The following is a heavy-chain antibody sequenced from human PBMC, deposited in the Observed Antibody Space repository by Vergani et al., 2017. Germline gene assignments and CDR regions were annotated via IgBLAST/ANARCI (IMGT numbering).Heavy chain of an antibody. V-gene: IGHV3-33*01. Sequence: QVQLVESGGGVVQPGRSLRLSCAASGFTFNQYGMHWVRQAPGKGLEWVAVTWYDGNNKQYADSVKGRFTISRDNSKSTMYLQMNSLRDEDTGVYYCARDSRLLYSRIDPWGQGTLVTVSS. CDR1: GFTFNQYG. CDR2: TWYDGNNK. CDR3: ARDSRLLYSRIDP. J-gene: IGHJ5*02. D-gene: IGHD5-12*01.